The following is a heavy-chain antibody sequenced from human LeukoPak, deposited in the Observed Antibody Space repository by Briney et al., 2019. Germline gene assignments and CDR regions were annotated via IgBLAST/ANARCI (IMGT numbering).Heavy chain of an antibody. Sequence: SQTLSLTCDVSCASITSCYWSCAPHSAGKGLECIGRLYTTGTTNYNPSLTSRAVISDDSSKNHLSLTLTSLTTSPPAVYSCVRDGANWEEPNNAFDTWGPGGPVTVSS. CDR1: CASITSCY. D-gene: IGHD1-26*01. J-gene: IGHJ6*01. V-gene: IGHV4-4*07. CDR3: VRDGANWEEPNNAFDT. CDR2: LYTTGTT.